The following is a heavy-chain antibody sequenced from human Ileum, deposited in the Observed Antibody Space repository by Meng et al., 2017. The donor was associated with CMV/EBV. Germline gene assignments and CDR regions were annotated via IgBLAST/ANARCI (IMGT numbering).Heavy chain of an antibody. CDR2: INHSGST. CDR3: ARGVAGGPFDY. Sequence: QVQRQQWGAGLLKPSETLSLTCAVYGGSFSGYYCSWIRQPPGKGLEWIGEINHSGSTNYNPSLKSRVTISVDTSKNQFSLKLSSVTAADTAVYYCARGVAGGPFDYWGQGTLVTVSS. D-gene: IGHD2-15*01. J-gene: IGHJ4*02. V-gene: IGHV4-34*01. CDR1: GGSFSGYY.